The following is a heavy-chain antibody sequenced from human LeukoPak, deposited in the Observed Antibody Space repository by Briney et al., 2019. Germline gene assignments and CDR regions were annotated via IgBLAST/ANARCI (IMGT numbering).Heavy chain of an antibody. CDR3: ARQAEGFDY. CDR2: IYYSGST. J-gene: IGHJ4*02. Sequence: SETLSLTCTVSGVSVSSGSYYWSWIRQPPGKGLEWIGYIYYSGSTNCNPSLKSRVTISVDTSKNQFSLKLSSVTAADTAVYYCARQAEGFDYWGQGTLVTVSS. CDR1: GVSVSSGSYY. V-gene: IGHV4-61*01.